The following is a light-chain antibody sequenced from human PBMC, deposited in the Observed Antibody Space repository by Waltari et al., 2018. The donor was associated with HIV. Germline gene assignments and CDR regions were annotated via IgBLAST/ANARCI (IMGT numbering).Light chain of an antibody. V-gene: IGLV2-14*01. Sequence: HSALTQPASVSGSPGQSITISCTGPTSDFDTFDFVSWYQQSPGGAPKLIIFEVYFRPSGVSQRFSGSKSGDTASLTISALRAEDEADYFCSSYSARGFVAFGGGTKVTVL. CDR2: EVY. CDR1: TSDFDTFDF. CDR3: SSYSARGFVA. J-gene: IGLJ3*02.